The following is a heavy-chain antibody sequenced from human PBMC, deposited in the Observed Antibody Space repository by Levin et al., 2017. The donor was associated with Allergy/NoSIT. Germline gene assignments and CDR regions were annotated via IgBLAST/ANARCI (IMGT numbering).Heavy chain of an antibody. J-gene: IGHJ4*02. Sequence: ETLSLTCAASGFTFDDYGMNWVLQSPGKGLEWVSGINWKGGRTGYADSVKGRFTISRDNAKNSLYLQMNSLRAEDTALYYCARDKGIAVAGGFDYWGQGTLVTVSS. V-gene: IGHV3-20*04. CDR3: ARDKGIAVAGGFDY. CDR1: GFTFDDYG. D-gene: IGHD6-19*01. CDR2: INWKGGRT.